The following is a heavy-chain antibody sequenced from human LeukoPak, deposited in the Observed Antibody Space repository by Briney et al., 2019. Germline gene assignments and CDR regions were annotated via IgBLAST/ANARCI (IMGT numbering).Heavy chain of an antibody. D-gene: IGHD6-19*01. Sequence: ASVKVSCKASGGTFSSYAISWVRQAPGQGLEWMGGIIPIFGTANYAQKFQGRVTITADKSTSTAYMELSSLRSEDAAVYYCARAHPHYSSGWYVAGSDYYCYYMDVWGKGTTVTVSS. J-gene: IGHJ6*03. CDR1: GGTFSSYA. CDR2: IIPIFGTA. CDR3: ARAHPHYSSGWYVAGSDYYCYYMDV. V-gene: IGHV1-69*06.